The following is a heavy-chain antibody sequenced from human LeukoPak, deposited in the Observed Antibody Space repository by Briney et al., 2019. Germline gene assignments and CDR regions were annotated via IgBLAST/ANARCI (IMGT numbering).Heavy chain of an antibody. CDR3: AKRGVVIRVILVGFHKEAYYFDS. J-gene: IGHJ4*02. CDR2: ISDSGGRT. D-gene: IGHD3-22*01. CDR1: GITLSNYG. Sequence: GGSPRLSCAVSGITLSNYGMSWVRQAPGKGLEWVAGISDSGGRTNYADSVKGRFTISRDNPKNTLILQMNSLRPEDTAVYFCAKRGVVIRVILVGFHKEAYYFDSWGQGALVTVSS. V-gene: IGHV3-23*01.